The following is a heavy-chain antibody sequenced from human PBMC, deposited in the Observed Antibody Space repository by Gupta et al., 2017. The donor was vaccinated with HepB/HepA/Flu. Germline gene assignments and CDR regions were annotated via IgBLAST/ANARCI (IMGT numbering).Heavy chain of an antibody. CDR1: GFTFSSYW. CDR3: ARELYYYGSGRAVMDV. V-gene: IGHV3-7*01. D-gene: IGHD3-10*01. CDR2: IKQDGSEK. Sequence: EVQLVESGGGLVQPGGSLRLSCAASGFTFSSYWMSWVRQAPGKGLEWVANIKQDGSEKYYVDSVKGRFTISRDNAKNSLYLQMNSLRAEDTAVYYCARELYYYGSGRAVMDVWGQGTTVTGSS. J-gene: IGHJ6*02.